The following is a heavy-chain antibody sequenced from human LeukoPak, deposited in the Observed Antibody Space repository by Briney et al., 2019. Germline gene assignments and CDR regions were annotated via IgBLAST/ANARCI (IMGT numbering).Heavy chain of an antibody. V-gene: IGHV4-38-2*02. CDR1: GYSISSGYY. Sequence: PSETLSLTCTVSGYSISSGYYWGWIRQPPGKGLEWIGSIYHSGSTYYNPSLKSRVTISVDTSKNQFSLKLSSVTAADTAVYYCARSRSGSYFTFDYWGQGTLVTVSS. CDR3: ARSRSGSYFTFDY. D-gene: IGHD1-26*01. CDR2: IYHSGST. J-gene: IGHJ4*02.